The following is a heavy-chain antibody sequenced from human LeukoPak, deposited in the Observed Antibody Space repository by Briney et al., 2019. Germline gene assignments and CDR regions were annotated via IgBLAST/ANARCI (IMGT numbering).Heavy chain of an antibody. J-gene: IGHJ4*02. CDR2: MSYDGISK. D-gene: IGHD6-19*01. CDR1: GFTFSNSG. CDR3: AKSGGSGWFELDY. Sequence: GGSLRLSCAASGFTFSNSGMHWVRQAPGKGLEWVSFMSYDGISKYYTDSVKGRFTISSDNSKNTLYLQMNSLRAEDTAVYYCAKSGGSGWFELDYWGQGTLVTVSS. V-gene: IGHV3-30*18.